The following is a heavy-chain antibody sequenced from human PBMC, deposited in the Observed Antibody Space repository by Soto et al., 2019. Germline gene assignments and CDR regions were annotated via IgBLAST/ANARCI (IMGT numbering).Heavy chain of an antibody. V-gene: IGHV3-15*01. CDR2: IKSKTDGGTT. CDR3: TTLIAARLELSYYYYYMDV. D-gene: IGHD6-6*01. CDR1: GFTFSNAW. J-gene: IGHJ6*03. Sequence: GGSLRLSCAASGFTFSNAWMSWVRQAPGKGLEWVGRIKSKTDGGTTDYAAPVKGRFTISRDDSKNTPYLQMTSLKTEDTAVYYCTTLIAARLELSYYYYYMDVWGKGTMVTVSS.